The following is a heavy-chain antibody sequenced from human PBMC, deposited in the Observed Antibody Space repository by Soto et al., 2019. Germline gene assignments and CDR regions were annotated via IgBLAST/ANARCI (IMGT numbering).Heavy chain of an antibody. Sequence: EVQLVQSGAEVKKPGESLKISCKGSGYSFTSYWIGWVRQMPGKGLEWMGIIYPGDSDTRYSPSFQGQVTISADKSISTAYLQWSSLKASDTAMYYCARRPYCSSTSCPFDYWGQGTLVTVSS. D-gene: IGHD2-2*01. CDR1: GYSFTSYW. V-gene: IGHV5-51*03. J-gene: IGHJ4*02. CDR2: IYPGDSDT. CDR3: ARRPYCSSTSCPFDY.